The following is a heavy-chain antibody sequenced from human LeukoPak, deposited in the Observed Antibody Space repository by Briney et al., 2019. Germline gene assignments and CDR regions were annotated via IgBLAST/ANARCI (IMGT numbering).Heavy chain of an antibody. CDR3: AKDRDVTSSGTGWFDP. CDR1: GFTFSSYW. D-gene: IGHD6-13*01. Sequence: PGGSLRLSCAASGFTFSSYWMHWVRQAPGKGPEWVSRINGDGSSTTYADSVKGRFTISRDNAENTLYLQMGSLRAEDTAVYYCAKDRDVTSSGTGWFDPWGQGTLVTVSS. V-gene: IGHV3-74*01. CDR2: INGDGSST. J-gene: IGHJ5*02.